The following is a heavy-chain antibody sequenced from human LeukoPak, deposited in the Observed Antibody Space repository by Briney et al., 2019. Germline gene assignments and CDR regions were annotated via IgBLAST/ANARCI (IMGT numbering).Heavy chain of an antibody. J-gene: IGHJ5*02. V-gene: IGHV4-59*08. CDR3: ARHAIYSGGYSYWFDP. CDR1: GGSMSSYY. CDR2: IYYTGSI. D-gene: IGHD1-26*01. Sequence: PSETLSLTCTVSGGSMSSYYWSWIRQPPGKRLEWIAFIYYTGSINYNPSLKSRASISLDTSKNLCSLRLSSVTAADTAVYYCARHAIYSGGYSYWFDPWGLGTLVTVSS.